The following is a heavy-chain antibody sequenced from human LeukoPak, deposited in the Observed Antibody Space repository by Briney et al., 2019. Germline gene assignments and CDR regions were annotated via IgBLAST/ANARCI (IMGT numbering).Heavy chain of an antibody. J-gene: IGHJ4*02. Sequence: PGGSLRLSCAASGFTFTSYWMSWVRQAPGKGLEWVAKIREDGSETFYVDSVKGRFTISRDNAKDSLDLQMNSLRAEDTAVYYCARDVYGDYGSDYWGQGTLVTVPS. CDR2: IREDGSET. V-gene: IGHV3-7*01. D-gene: IGHD4-17*01. CDR3: ARDVYGDYGSDY. CDR1: GFTFTSYW.